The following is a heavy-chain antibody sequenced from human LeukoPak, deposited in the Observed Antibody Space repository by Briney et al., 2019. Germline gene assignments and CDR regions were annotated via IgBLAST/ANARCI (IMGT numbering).Heavy chain of an antibody. D-gene: IGHD2-15*01. CDR2: ISYDGSNK. Sequence: GGSLRLSCAASGFTFSSYSMNWVRQAPGKGLEWVAVISYDGSNKYYADSVKGRFTISRDNSKNTLYLQMNSLRAEDTAVYYCARGDNFDYWGQGTLVTVSS. J-gene: IGHJ4*02. CDR3: ARGDNFDY. CDR1: GFTFSSYS. V-gene: IGHV3-30*03.